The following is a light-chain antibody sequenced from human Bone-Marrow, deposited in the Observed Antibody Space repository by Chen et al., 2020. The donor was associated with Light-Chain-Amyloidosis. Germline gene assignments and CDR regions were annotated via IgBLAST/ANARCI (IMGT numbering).Light chain of an antibody. CDR1: NIGSTS. J-gene: IGLJ3*02. Sequence: SYVLTQPSPVSVAPGQPPTTACGGNNIGSTSVHWYQQTPGQAPLLVVYADSDRPSGIPERLSGSSSGNTATLTSSRVEAGDEADYYGQVWDRSSDRPVFGGGTKLTVL. CDR2: ADS. CDR3: QVWDRSSDRPV. V-gene: IGLV3-21*02.